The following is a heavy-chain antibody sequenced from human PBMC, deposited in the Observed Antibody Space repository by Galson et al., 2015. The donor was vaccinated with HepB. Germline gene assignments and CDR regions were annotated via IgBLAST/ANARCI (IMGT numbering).Heavy chain of an antibody. CDR3: AKEPYYYGSGSPEYFQH. CDR1: GFTFSSYG. CDR2: ISYDGSNK. J-gene: IGHJ1*01. Sequence: SLRLSCAASGFTFSSYGMHWVRQAPGKGLEWVAVISYDGSNKYYADSVKGRFTISKDNSKNTLYLQMNSLRAEDTAVYYCAKEPYYYGSGSPEYFQHWGQGTLVTVSS. D-gene: IGHD3-10*01. V-gene: IGHV3-30*18.